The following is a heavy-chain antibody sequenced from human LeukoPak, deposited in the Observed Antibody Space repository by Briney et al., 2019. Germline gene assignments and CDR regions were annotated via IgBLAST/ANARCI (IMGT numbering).Heavy chain of an antibody. CDR2: MNPNSGNT. D-gene: IGHD2-15*01. V-gene: IGHV1-8*01. Sequence: ASVKVSCKASGYTFTTYDINWVRQATGQGLEWMRWMNPNSGNTGYAHKFQGRVTMTRNTAISTAYMELSSLRSDDTAVYFCARVAGPIDYWGQGTLVTVSS. J-gene: IGHJ4*02. CDR3: ARVAGPIDY. CDR1: GYTFTTYD.